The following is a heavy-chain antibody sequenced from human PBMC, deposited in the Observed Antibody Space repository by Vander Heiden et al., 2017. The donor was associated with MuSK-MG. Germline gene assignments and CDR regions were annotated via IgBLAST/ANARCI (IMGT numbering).Heavy chain of an antibody. Sequence: QLQLVGSGGGVVKPGRSLRLSCAAPGFTFSSDGMHWVRQAPGKGLEWLAVISYDGFNKYYADSVKGRFTVSRDNSKNTLILQMNSLGPDDTAVYFCARDRLYSSTWSYDYYGLDVWGQGTTVTVSS. V-gene: IGHV3-30*03. CDR3: ARDRLYSSTWSYDYYGLDV. CDR2: ISYDGFNK. J-gene: IGHJ6*02. D-gene: IGHD2-2*01. CDR1: GFTFSSDG.